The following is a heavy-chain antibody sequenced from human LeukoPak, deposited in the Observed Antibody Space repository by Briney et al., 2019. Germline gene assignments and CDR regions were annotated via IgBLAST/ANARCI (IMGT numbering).Heavy chain of an antibody. D-gene: IGHD5-12*01. CDR3: ARHGYSGYD. CDR2: IYYSGST. V-gene: IGHV4-39*01. J-gene: IGHJ4*02. Sequence: GSLRLSCAASGFTFSSYSMNWIRQPPGKGLEWIGTIYYSGSTYYNPSLEGRVTISVDTSKIQFSLKLSSVTATDTAVYYCARHGYSGYDWGQGTLVTVSS. CDR1: GFTFSSYS.